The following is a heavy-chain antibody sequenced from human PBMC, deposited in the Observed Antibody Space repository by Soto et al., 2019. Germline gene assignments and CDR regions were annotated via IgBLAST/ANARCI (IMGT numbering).Heavy chain of an antibody. CDR1: GGSISSYY. J-gene: IGHJ4*02. CDR3: ARIHPGGYDFWSGYLDY. V-gene: IGHV4-59*01. Sequence: SETLSLTCTVSGGSISSYYWSWIRQPPGKGLEWIGYIYYSGSTNYNPSLKSRVTISVDTSKNQFSLKLSSVTAADTAVYYCARIHPGGYDFWSGYLDYWGQGTLVTVSS. D-gene: IGHD3-3*01. CDR2: IYYSGST.